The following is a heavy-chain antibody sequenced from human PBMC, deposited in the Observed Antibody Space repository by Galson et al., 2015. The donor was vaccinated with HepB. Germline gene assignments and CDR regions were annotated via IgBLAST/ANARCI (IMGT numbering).Heavy chain of an antibody. J-gene: IGHJ6*02. CDR2: IWYDGSNK. V-gene: IGHV3-33*06. CDR1: GFTFSSYG. D-gene: IGHD2-15*01. CDR3: AKDFGYCRGGSCYYSYGMDF. Sequence: SLRLSCAASGFTFSSYGMHWVRQAPGKGLGWGAVIWYDGSNKYYADSVKGRFTISRDNSKNTLYRQMNSLRAEDTDVYYCAKDFGYCRGGSCYYSYGMDFWAQGTTVPVS.